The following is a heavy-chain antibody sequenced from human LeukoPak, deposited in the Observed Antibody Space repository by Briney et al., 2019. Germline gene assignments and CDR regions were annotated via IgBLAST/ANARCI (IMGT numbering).Heavy chain of an antibody. V-gene: IGHV1-8*01. Sequence: ASVKVSCKASGYTFTSYDINWVRQATGQGLEWMGWMNPNSGNTGYAQKFQGRVTITRNTSVSTAYMELSSLRSEDTAVYYCARRAVAAKRGGPYYFDYWGQGTLVTVSS. CDR3: ARRAVAAKRGGPYYFDY. J-gene: IGHJ4*02. D-gene: IGHD6-19*01. CDR1: GYTFTSYD. CDR2: MNPNSGNT.